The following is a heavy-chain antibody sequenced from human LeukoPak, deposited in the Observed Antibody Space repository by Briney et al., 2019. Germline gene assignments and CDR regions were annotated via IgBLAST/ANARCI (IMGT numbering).Heavy chain of an antibody. J-gene: IGHJ4*02. V-gene: IGHV3-23*01. CDR3: AKRVAASSGANDY. CDR2: IRAAGGST. Sequence: GGSLRLSCAASGFTFSSYAMNWVRQAPGKGLEWVSAIRAAGGSTYYADSVKGRFTISRDNSKDTLYLQMNSLRAEDTAVYYCAKRVAASSGANDYWGQGTLVTVSS. CDR1: GFTFSSYA. D-gene: IGHD5-18*01.